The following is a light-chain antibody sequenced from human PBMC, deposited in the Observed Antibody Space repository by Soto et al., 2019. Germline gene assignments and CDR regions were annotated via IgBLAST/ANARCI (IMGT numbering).Light chain of an antibody. CDR1: QSVSSN. J-gene: IGKJ2*01. CDR3: QHYNNWYT. CDR2: DAS. Sequence: EILMTQSPSTLSASLGDRATISCRASQSVSSNLAWYQQKPGQAPRLLIYDASTRATGIPARFSGSGSGTEFTLTISSLHSEDFAVYYCQHYNNWYTFGQGTKLEIK. V-gene: IGKV3-15*01.